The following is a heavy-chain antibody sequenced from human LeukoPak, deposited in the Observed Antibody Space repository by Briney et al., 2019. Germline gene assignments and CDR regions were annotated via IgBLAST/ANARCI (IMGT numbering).Heavy chain of an antibody. Sequence: PGGSLRLSCTASGFTFGDYAMSWVRQAPGKGLEWVGFIRSKAYGGTTEYAASVKGRFTISRDDSKSIAYLQMNSLKTEDTAVYYCTRVEGGYYYGSGSYYNFWGQGTLVTVSS. D-gene: IGHD3-10*01. CDR3: TRVEGGYYYGSGSYYNF. J-gene: IGHJ4*02. V-gene: IGHV3-49*04. CDR2: IRSKAYGGTT. CDR1: GFTFGDYA.